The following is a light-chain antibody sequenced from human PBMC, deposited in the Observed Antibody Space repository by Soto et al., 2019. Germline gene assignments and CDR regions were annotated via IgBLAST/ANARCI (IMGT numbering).Light chain of an antibody. CDR3: QQYNNWPPIFT. Sequence: EIVMTQSPATLSVSPGERATLSCRASQSVSSNLAWYQQKPGQAPRLLIYGASTRANGITARFSGSVSGTEFTLTISRLQSEDFAVYYCQQYNNWPPIFTFGPGTKVDIK. CDR2: GAS. V-gene: IGKV3-15*01. CDR1: QSVSSN. J-gene: IGKJ3*01.